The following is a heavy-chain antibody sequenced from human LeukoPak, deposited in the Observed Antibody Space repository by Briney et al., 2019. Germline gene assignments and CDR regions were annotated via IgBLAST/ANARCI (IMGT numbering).Heavy chain of an antibody. J-gene: IGHJ4*02. V-gene: IGHV3-21*01. CDR1: GFTFSSYS. CDR2: ISSSSSYI. CDR3: ARCPSYIKQLSTGFRGDY. Sequence: PGGSLRLSCAASGFTFSSYSMNWVRQAPGKGLEWVSSISSSSSYIYYADSVKGRFTIFRDNAKNSLYLQMNSLRAEDTAVYYCARCPSYIKQLSTGFRGDYWGQGTLVTVSS. D-gene: IGHD6-6*01.